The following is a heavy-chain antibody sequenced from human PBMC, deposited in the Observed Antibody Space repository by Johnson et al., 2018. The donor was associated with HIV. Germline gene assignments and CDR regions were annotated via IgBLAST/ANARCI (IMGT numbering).Heavy chain of an antibody. CDR1: GFTFSSYA. D-gene: IGHD6-13*01. CDR3: AKDLRSSSWTGDAFHI. J-gene: IGHJ3*02. CDR2: ISGSGGST. Sequence: VQLVESGGGLVQPGASLRLSCAASGFTFSSYAMSWVRQAPGKGLEWVSAISGSGGSTYYADSVKGRFTISRDNSKNIVYLQMNSLRAEDTAVYYCAKDLRSSSWTGDAFHIWGQGTMVTVSS. V-gene: IGHV3-23*04.